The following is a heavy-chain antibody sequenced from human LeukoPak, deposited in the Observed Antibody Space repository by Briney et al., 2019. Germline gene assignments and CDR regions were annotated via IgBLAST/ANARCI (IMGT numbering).Heavy chain of an antibody. D-gene: IGHD4-23*01. CDR1: GFTFSSYA. CDR2: ISGSGGST. V-gene: IGHV3-23*01. CDR3: AKALVVTGYYYYYMDV. Sequence: QAGGSLRLSCAASGFTFSSYAMSWVRQAPGKGLEWVSAISGSGGSTYYADSVKGRFTISRDNSKNTLYLQMNSLRDEDTAVYYCAKALVVTGYYYYYMDVWGKGTTVTVSS. J-gene: IGHJ6*03.